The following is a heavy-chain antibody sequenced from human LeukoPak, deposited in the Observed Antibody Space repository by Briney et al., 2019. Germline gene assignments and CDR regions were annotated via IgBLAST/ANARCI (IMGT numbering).Heavy chain of an antibody. D-gene: IGHD1-26*01. J-gene: IGHJ4*02. CDR1: GFTFSSYW. CDR2: INSDGSST. CDR3: AREQRYSDGFSIVGATGIDY. Sequence: PGGSLRLSCAASGFTFSSYWMHWVRQAPGKGLVWVSRINSDGSSTSYADSVKGRFTISRDNAKNTLYLQMNSLRAEDTAVYYCAREQRYSDGFSIVGATGIDYWGQGTLVTVSS. V-gene: IGHV3-74*01.